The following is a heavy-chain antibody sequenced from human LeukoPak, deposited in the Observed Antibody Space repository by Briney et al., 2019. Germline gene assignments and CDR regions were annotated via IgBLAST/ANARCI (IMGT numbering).Heavy chain of an antibody. CDR3: ARPLEWSYYYGMDV. Sequence: GGSLRLSCAASGLTFSSYSMNWVRQAPGKGLEWVSSISSSSSYIYYADSVKGRFTISRDNAKNSLYLQMNSLRAEDTAVYYCARPLEWSYYYGMDVWGQGTTVTVSS. J-gene: IGHJ6*02. CDR2: ISSSSSYI. V-gene: IGHV3-21*01. CDR1: GLTFSSYS. D-gene: IGHD3-3*01.